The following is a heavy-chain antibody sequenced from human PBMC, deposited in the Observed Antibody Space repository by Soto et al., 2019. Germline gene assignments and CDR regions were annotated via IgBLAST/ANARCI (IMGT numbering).Heavy chain of an antibody. Sequence: QVQLVQSGAEVKKPGASVKVSCKASGYTFTSYGISWVRQAPGQGLEWMGWISAYNGNTNYAQKLQGRVTMTTDTSTSTAYLELRSLRSDDTAAYYCARELQSGYATADNWFDPWGQGTLVTFSS. J-gene: IGHJ5*02. CDR1: GYTFTSYG. D-gene: IGHD1-1*01. V-gene: IGHV1-18*01. CDR2: ISAYNGNT. CDR3: ARELQSGYATADNWFDP.